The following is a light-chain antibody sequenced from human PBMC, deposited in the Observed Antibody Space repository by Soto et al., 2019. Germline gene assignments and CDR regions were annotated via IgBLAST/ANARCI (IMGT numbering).Light chain of an antibody. CDR3: QQRYNTPLT. CDR1: QSISSY. CDR2: AAS. Sequence: DIQLTQSPSSLSASVGDRVTITCRASQSISSYLNWYQQKPGKAPKLLISAASSLQSGVPSRFSGSGSGTDFTLTISSLQPEDFATYYCQQRYNTPLTFGGGTKVEIK. J-gene: IGKJ4*01. V-gene: IGKV1-39*01.